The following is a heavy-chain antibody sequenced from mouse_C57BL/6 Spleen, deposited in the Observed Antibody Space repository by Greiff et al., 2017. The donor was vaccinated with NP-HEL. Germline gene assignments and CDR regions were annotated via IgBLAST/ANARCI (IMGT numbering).Heavy chain of an antibody. V-gene: IGHV5-16*01. J-gene: IGHJ4*01. Sequence: EVHLVESEGGLVQPGSSMKLSCTASGFTFSDYYMAWVRQVPEKGLEWVANINYDGSSTYYLDSLKSRFIISRDNAKNILYLQMSSLKSEDTATYYCAREDYYGNYAMDYWGQGTSVTVSS. D-gene: IGHD2-1*01. CDR2: INYDGSST. CDR1: GFTFSDYY. CDR3: AREDYYGNYAMDY.